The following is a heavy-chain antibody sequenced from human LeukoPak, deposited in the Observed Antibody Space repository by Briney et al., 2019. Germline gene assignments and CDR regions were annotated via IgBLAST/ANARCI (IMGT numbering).Heavy chain of an antibody. CDR1: GFTFSSYA. Sequence: GGSLRLSCAASGFTFSSYAMSWVRQAPGKGLEWVSAISGSGGSTYYADSVEGRFTISRDNSKNTLYLQMNSLRAEDTAVYYCAKVVAVAEHFDYWGQGTLVTVSS. J-gene: IGHJ4*02. CDR3: AKVVAVAEHFDY. D-gene: IGHD6-19*01. V-gene: IGHV3-23*01. CDR2: ISGSGGST.